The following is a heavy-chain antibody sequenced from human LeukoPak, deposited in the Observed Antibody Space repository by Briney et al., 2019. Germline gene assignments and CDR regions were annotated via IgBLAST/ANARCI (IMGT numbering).Heavy chain of an antibody. CDR2: INPDSGGT. CDR3: ARGLVMVTAPRLD. J-gene: IGHJ4*02. CDR1: GYTFTGFH. V-gene: IGHV1-2*02. Sequence: GASVKVSCKASGYTFTGFHMHWVRQAPGQGLEWVGWINPDSGGTNYAQKFQGRVTMTRDTSISTAYMELSRLSSDDTAVYYCARGLVMVTAPRLDWGQGTLVIVSS. D-gene: IGHD2-21*02.